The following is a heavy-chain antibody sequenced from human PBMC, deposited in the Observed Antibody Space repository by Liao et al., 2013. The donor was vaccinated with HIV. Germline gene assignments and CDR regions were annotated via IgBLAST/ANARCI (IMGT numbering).Heavy chain of an antibody. J-gene: IGHJ4*02. Sequence: QVQLQESGPGLVKPSETLSLICTVSGGSFSSYYWSWIRQSPGKGLEWIGYISYTHYSGSTNYNPSLRSRVTISLDTSNNRFSLNLTSVTVADMAVYFCAREVPNWGYDSWGQGILVHRLL. CDR1: GGSFSSYY. D-gene: IGHD7-27*01. CDR3: AREVPNWGYDS. CDR2: ISYTHYSGST. V-gene: IGHV4-59*12.